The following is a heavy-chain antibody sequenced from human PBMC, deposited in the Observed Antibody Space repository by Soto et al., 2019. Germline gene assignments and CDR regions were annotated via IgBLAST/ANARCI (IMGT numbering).Heavy chain of an antibody. CDR2: ISGSNGNT. Sequence: QVQLVQSGAEVKKPGASVKVSCKASGYTFTSYGWVRQAPGQGLEWMGWISGSNGNTNYAQKLQGRVTMTTDTSTSTVYMELRSLRSDDTAVYYCARVRAATGSYYFDYWGQGTLVTVSS. J-gene: IGHJ4*02. D-gene: IGHD6-13*01. V-gene: IGHV1-18*01. CDR3: ARVRAATGSYYFDY. CDR1: GYTFTSYG.